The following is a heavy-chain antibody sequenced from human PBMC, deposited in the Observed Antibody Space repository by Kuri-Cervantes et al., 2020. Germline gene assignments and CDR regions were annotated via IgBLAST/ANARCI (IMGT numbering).Heavy chain of an antibody. D-gene: IGHD3-10*01. CDR3: ARVPSGLLWFGESIDY. CDR2: INHSGST. CDR1: GGSFSGYY. J-gene: IGHJ4*02. V-gene: IGHV4-34*01. Sequence: SETLSLTCAVYGGSFSGYYWSWIRQPPGKGLEWIGEINHSGSTNYNPSLKSRVTISVDTSKNRFSLKLSSVTAADTAVYYCARVPSGLLWFGESIDYWGQGTLVTVSS.